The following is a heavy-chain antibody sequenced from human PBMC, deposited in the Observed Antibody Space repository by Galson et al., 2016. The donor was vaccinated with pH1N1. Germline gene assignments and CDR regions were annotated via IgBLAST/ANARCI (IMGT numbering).Heavy chain of an antibody. CDR2: AYHGGVA. Sequence: ETLSLTCNVSGTSMTTYYWSWIRQPPGKGLKWIGYAYHGGVAEYSPSLKSRVVISVDASQNRFFLKMNSVTAADTAVYYCARTRESAFDIWGPGTLVTVSS. J-gene: IGHJ3*02. V-gene: IGHV4-59*01. CDR1: GTSMTTYY. D-gene: IGHD3-10*01. CDR3: ARTRESAFDI.